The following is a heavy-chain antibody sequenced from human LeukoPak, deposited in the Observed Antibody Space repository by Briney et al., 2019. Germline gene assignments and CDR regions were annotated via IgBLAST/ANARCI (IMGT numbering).Heavy chain of an antibody. CDR2: FDPEDGET. V-gene: IGHV1-24*01. CDR3: ATAPVRYCSSTSCYYYYGMDA. D-gene: IGHD2-2*01. CDR1: GYTLTELS. J-gene: IGHJ6*02. Sequence: ASVKVSCKVSGYTLTELSMHWVRQAPGKGLEWMGGFDPEDGETIYAQKFQGRVTMTEDTSTDTAYMELSSLRSEDTAVYYCATAPVRYCSSTSCYYYYGMDAWGQGTTVTVSS.